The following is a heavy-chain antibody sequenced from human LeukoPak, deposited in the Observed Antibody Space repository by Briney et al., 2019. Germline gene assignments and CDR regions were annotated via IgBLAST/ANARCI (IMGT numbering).Heavy chain of an antibody. CDR1: GGSFSGYY. CDR2: INHSGST. D-gene: IGHD1-7*01. V-gene: IGHV4-34*01. Sequence: ETLSLTCAVYGGSFSGYYWSWIRQPPGKGLEWIGEINHSGSTNYNPSLKSRVTISVDTSKNQFSLKLSSVTAADTAVYYCARGNYPDAFDIWGQGTMVTVSS. J-gene: IGHJ3*02. CDR3: ARGNYPDAFDI.